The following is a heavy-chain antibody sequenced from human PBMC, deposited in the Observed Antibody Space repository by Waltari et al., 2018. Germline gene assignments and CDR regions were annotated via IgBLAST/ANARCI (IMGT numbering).Heavy chain of an antibody. D-gene: IGHD5-12*01. CDR3: ARVVGWLRPYLDY. V-gene: IGHV4-39*07. CDR2: IYYSGST. CDR1: GGSISSSSYY. Sequence: QLQLQESGPGLVKPSETLSLTCTVSGGSISSSSYYWGWIRQPPGKGLEWIGSIYYSGSTYYNPSLKSRVTISVDTSKNQFCMKLSSVTAADTAVYYCARVVGWLRPYLDYWGQGTLVTVSS. J-gene: IGHJ4*02.